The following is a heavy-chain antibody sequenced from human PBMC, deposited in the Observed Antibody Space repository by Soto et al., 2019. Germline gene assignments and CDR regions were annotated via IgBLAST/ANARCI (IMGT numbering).Heavy chain of an antibody. J-gene: IGHJ4*02. V-gene: IGHV3-15*07. D-gene: IGHD4-17*01. CDR1: GFTFSNAW. CDR3: TTDRDYGDYGGKRDY. Sequence: GGSLRLSCAASGFTFSNAWMNWVRQAPGKGLEWVGRIKSKTDGGTTDYAAPVKGRFTISRDDSKNTLYLQMNSLKTEDTAVYYCTTDRDYGDYGGKRDYWGQGTLVTVSS. CDR2: IKSKTDGGTT.